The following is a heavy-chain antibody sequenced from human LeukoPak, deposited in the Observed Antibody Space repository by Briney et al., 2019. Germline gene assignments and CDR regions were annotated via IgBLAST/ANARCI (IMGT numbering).Heavy chain of an antibody. D-gene: IGHD2-15*01. CDR1: GYTFSGYY. CDR3: ARDWNRVGYCSGSSCYFDY. CDR2: INPKSGDT. J-gene: IGHJ4*02. V-gene: IGHV1-2*02. Sequence: ASVKVSCKGSGYTFSGYYMHWVRQAPGQGLEWMGWINPKSGDTNYAQKLQGRVTMTTDTSTSTAYMELRSLRSDDTAVYYCARDWNRVGYCSGSSCYFDYWGQGTLVTVSS.